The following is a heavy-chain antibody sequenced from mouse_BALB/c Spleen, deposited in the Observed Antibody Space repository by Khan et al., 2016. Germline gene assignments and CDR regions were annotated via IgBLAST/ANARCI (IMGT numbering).Heavy chain of an antibody. V-gene: IGHV1S135*01. CDR3: AIYDYDVAWFAY. CDR2: IDPYNGFT. D-gene: IGHD2-4*01. Sequence: VQLQQPGPELVKPGASVKVSCKASGYSFTDYNMYWVKQSHGKSLEWIGYIDPYNGFTSYNQKFKGKATLTVDKSSSTAFMHLNSLTSEDSAVYYCAIYDYDVAWFAYWGQGTLVTVSA. J-gene: IGHJ3*01. CDR1: GYSFTDYN.